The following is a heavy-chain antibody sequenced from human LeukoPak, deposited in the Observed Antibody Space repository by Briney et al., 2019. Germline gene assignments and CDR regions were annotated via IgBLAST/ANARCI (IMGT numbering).Heavy chain of an antibody. D-gene: IGHD4-11*01. CDR2: IYHSGST. V-gene: IGHV4-30-2*01. J-gene: IGHJ4*02. Sequence: SQTLSLTCAISGGSISSGGYSWSWIRQPPGKGLEWIGYIYHSGSTYYNPSLKSRVTFSVDRSKNQFSLKLSSVTAADTAVYYCARAPTVTYYFDYWGQGTLVTVSS. CDR1: GGSISSGGYS. CDR3: ARAPTVTYYFDY.